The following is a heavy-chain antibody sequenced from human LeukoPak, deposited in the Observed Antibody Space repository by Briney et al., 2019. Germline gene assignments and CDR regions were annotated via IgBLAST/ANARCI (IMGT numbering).Heavy chain of an antibody. J-gene: IGHJ4*02. CDR1: GGSTSSGDHF. CDR2: IYYSGTT. Sequence: SQTLSLTCTVSGGSTSSGDHFWSWIRQPPGKGLEWIGYIYYSGTTYYNPSLKSRVTISVDTSKNQFSLNLSSVTAADTAVYFCARETMAGHFDYWGQGTLVTVSS. V-gene: IGHV4-30-4*01. CDR3: ARETMAGHFDY. D-gene: IGHD6-19*01.